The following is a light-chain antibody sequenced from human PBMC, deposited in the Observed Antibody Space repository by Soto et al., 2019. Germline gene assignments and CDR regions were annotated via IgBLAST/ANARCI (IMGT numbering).Light chain of an antibody. J-gene: IGKJ3*01. CDR2: EVS. CDR1: QSLLHSDGKTY. Sequence: DIVMTQTPLSLSVTPGQPSSISCKSSQSLLHSDGKTYLYWYLQKPGQPPQLLIYEVSNRFSGVPDRCSGSGSGTDFTLTINSLQPEDFETYYCQQSYSRPLTFGPGTKVDIK. CDR3: QQSYSRPLT. V-gene: IGKV2D-29*01.